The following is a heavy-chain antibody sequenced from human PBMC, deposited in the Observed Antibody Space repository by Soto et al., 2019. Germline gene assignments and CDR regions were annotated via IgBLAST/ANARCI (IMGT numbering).Heavy chain of an antibody. CDR2: ISSSSSYI. V-gene: IGHV3-21*01. CDR1: GFTFSSYS. J-gene: IGHJ3*02. Sequence: EVQLVESGGGLVKPGGSLRLSCAASGFTFSSYSMNWVRQAPGKGLEWVSSISSSSSYIYYADSVKGRFTISRDNAKNSLHLQMNSLRAEDTGVYYCARARGGDSKALDIWGQGTMVTVSS. CDR3: ARARGGDSKALDI. D-gene: IGHD2-21*02.